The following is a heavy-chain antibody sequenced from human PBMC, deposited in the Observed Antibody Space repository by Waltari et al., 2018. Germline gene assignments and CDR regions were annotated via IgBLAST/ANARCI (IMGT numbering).Heavy chain of an antibody. CDR3: AREGSSSWYPHYYYYMDV. CDR1: GGSFSGYY. D-gene: IGHD6-13*01. CDR2: INHRGST. V-gene: IGHV4-34*01. J-gene: IGHJ6*03. Sequence: QVQLQQWGAGLLKPSETLSLTCAVYGGSFSGYYWSWIRQPPGKGLEWIGEINHRGSTNYNPSLKSRVTISVDTSKNQCSLKLSSVTAADTAVYYCAREGSSSWYPHYYYYMDVWGKGTTVTVSS.